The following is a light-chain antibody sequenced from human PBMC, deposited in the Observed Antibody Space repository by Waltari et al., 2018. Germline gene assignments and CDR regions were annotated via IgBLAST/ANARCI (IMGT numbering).Light chain of an antibody. CDR1: QSVSSY. CDR3: QQRSNWPLI. J-gene: IGKJ4*01. V-gene: IGKV3-11*01. CDR2: DAF. Sequence: IVLTQSPATLSLSPGERATLSCRASQSVSSYLAWYQQKPGQAPRLLIYDAFNRATGIPARFSGSGSGTDFTLTISSLEPEDFVVYYCQQRSNWPLIFGGGTKVEIK.